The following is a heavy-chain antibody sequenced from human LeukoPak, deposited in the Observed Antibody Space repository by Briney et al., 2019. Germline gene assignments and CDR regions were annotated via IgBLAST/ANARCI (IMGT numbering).Heavy chain of an antibody. CDR2: ISAYNGNT. D-gene: IGHD3-3*01. CDR3: ARDRPSIFGVVLLDV. CDR1: GYTFTGYG. Sequence: GASVKVSCKASGYTFTGYGISWVRQAPGQGLEWMGWISAYNGNTNYAQKLQGRVTMTTDTSTSTAYMELRSLRSDDTAVYYCARDRPSIFGVVLLDVWGQGTTVTVSS. V-gene: IGHV1-18*01. J-gene: IGHJ6*02.